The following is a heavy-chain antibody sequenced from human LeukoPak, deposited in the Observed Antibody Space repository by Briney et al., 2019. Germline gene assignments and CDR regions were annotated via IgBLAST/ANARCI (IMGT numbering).Heavy chain of an antibody. CDR1: GGTFSSYA. V-gene: IGHV1-69*13. CDR2: IIPIFGTA. CDR3: ARVGYCSRGVCYNYDY. Sequence: ASVKVSCKASGGTFSSYAISWVRQAPGQGLEWMGGIIPIFGTANYAQKFQGRVTITADESTSTAYMELSSLRSEDTAVYYCARVGYCSRGVCYNYDYRGQGTQVTVSS. J-gene: IGHJ4*02. D-gene: IGHD2-8*01.